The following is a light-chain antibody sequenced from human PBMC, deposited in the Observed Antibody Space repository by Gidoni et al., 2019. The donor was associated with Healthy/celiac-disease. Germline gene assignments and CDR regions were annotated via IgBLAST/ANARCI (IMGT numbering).Light chain of an antibody. J-gene: IGLJ2*01. CDR2: GKN. CDR3: NSRDSSGNHLV. V-gene: IGLV3-19*01. CDR1: SLRSYY. Sequence: SSELTQDPAVSVALGQTVRITCQVDSLRSYYASWYQQKPGQAAVLVIYGKNNRPSVIPDRFSGSSSGNTAALTITGAQAEDEADYYCNSRDSSGNHLVFGGGTKLTVL.